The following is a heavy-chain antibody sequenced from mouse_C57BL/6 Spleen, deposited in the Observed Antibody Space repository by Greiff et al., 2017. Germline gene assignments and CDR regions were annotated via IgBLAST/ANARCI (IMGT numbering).Heavy chain of an antibody. D-gene: IGHD2-5*01. CDR3: ARKTYSNFSAWFAY. CDR1: GYTFTSYW. J-gene: IGHJ3*01. CDR2: IDPSDSET. Sequence: QVHVKQPGAELVRPGSSVKLSCKASGYTFTSYWMHWVKQRPIQGLEWIGNIDPSDSETHYNQKFKDKATLTVDKSSSTAYMQLSSLTSEDSAFYYCARKTYSNFSAWFAYWGQGTLVTVSA. V-gene: IGHV1-52*01.